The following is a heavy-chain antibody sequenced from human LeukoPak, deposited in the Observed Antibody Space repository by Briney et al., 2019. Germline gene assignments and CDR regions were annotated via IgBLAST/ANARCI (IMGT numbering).Heavy chain of an antibody. D-gene: IGHD3-22*01. J-gene: IGHJ4*02. CDR3: ATRQSYYDSSGYYSEYFDY. Sequence: ASVKVSCKVSGYTLTELSMHWVRQAPGEGLEWMGGFDPEDGETIYAQKFQGRVTMTEDTSTDTAYMELSSLRSEDTAVYYCATRQSYYDSSGYYSEYFDYWGQGTLVTVSS. CDR2: FDPEDGET. V-gene: IGHV1-24*01. CDR1: GYTLTELS.